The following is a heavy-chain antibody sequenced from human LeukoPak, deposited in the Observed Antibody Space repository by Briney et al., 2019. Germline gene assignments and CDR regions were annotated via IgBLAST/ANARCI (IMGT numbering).Heavy chain of an antibody. V-gene: IGHV3-21*01. J-gene: IGHJ5*02. CDR1: GFTFSSYS. Sequence: GGSLRLSCAASGFTFSSYSMNWVRQALGKGLEWVSSISSSSSYIYYADSVKGRFTISRDNAKNSLYLQMNSLRAEDTAVYYCARGLGQRFDPWGQGTLVTVSS. CDR3: ARGLGQRFDP. D-gene: IGHD5-12*01. CDR2: ISSSSSYI.